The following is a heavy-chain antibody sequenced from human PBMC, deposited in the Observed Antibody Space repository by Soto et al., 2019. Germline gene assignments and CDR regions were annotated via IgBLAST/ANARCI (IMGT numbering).Heavy chain of an antibody. CDR3: ARGWYGDY. Sequence: QVHLVQSGAEVKKPGASVKVSCKGSGYGFTTYGITWVRQAPGQGLEWMAWISAHNGNTNYAQKLQGRVTVTRDTATSKAYKELRRLTSNDTAVYYCARGWYGDYWGQGALVTVSS. V-gene: IGHV1-18*01. CDR1: GYGFTTYG. CDR2: ISAHNGNT. J-gene: IGHJ4*02. D-gene: IGHD2-15*01.